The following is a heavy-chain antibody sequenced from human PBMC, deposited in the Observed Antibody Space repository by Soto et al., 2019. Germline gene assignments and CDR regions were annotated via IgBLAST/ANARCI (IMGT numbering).Heavy chain of an antibody. V-gene: IGHV3-48*03. D-gene: IGHD6-6*01. Sequence: GGSLRLSCVGSGFTFSSFEMNWVRQTPGKGLEWTSYIGRSGETIYYADSVKGSFTISRDNAKSSLFLQMNGLRDEDTGIYYCARDSRGGAARRPTFYYWGRGTLVTVSS. J-gene: IGHJ4*02. CDR1: GFTFSSFE. CDR3: ARDSRGGAARRPTFYY. CDR2: IGRSGETI.